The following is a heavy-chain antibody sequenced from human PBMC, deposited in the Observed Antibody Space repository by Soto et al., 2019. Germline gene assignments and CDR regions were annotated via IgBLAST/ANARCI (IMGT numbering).Heavy chain of an antibody. CDR2: IYPGASDT. CDR3: ATLTYYYDGSGGLNAFDI. Sequence: LGEFLKISCKGSGYSFTSYWSGWVRQMPGKGLKRMGIIYPGASDTRYSSTLHGQVTISADKSISTAYLQWSSLKVLDTAMYYCATLTYYYDGSGGLNAFDIWGQGTMVTVSS. CDR1: GYSFTSYW. V-gene: IGHV5-51*01. D-gene: IGHD3-22*01. J-gene: IGHJ3*02.